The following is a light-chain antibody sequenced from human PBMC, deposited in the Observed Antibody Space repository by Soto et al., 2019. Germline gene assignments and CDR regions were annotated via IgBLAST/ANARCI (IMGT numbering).Light chain of an antibody. CDR2: DAS. CDR1: QSIGRW. J-gene: IGKJ2*01. CDR3: QHYNSFSFYA. V-gene: IGKV1-5*01. Sequence: DIQMTQSPSTLSAFLGDRGTITCRTSQSIGRWLAWYQQKPGKAPKVLIYDASTLESGVPSRFSGSGSGTEFTLTINSLQPDDFATYYCQHYNSFSFYAFGQGTKLESK.